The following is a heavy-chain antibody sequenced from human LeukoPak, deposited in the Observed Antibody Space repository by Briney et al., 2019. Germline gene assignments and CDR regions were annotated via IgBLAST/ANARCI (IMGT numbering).Heavy chain of an antibody. CDR2: ISGSGGST. Sequence: PVGSLRLSCAASGFTFSSDAMSWVRQAPGKGLECGSAISGSGGSTYYADSVKRRFTISRDNSKNTLYLQMNSLRAEDTAVYYCAKVVLTGGSYYYFDYWGQGTLVTVSS. V-gene: IGHV3-23*01. J-gene: IGHJ4*02. D-gene: IGHD1-26*01. CDR3: AKVVLTGGSYYYFDY. CDR1: GFTFSSDA.